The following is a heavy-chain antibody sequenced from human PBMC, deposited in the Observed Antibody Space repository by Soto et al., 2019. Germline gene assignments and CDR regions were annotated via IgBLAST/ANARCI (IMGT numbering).Heavy chain of an antibody. J-gene: IGHJ5*02. CDR3: ARGIVVVPAAHTNWFDP. CDR2: IYWNDDK. V-gene: IGHV2-5*01. Sequence: QITLKESGPTLVKPTQTLTLTCTFSGFSLSTSGVGVGWIRQPPGKALEWLALIYWNDDKRYSPSLKSRLTIPKDTSKNQVVLTMTNMDPVDTATYYCARGIVVVPAAHTNWFDPWGQGTLVTVSS. D-gene: IGHD2-2*01. CDR1: GFSLSTSGVG.